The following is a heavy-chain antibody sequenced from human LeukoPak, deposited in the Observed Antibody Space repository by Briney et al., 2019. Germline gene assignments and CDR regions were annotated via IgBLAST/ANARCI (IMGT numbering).Heavy chain of an antibody. J-gene: IGHJ4*02. D-gene: IGHD6-13*01. CDR1: GGTFSSYA. V-gene: IGHV1-69*13. CDR3: AREIAAAGMGLDY. CDR2: IIPIFGTA. Sequence: SVKVSCKAPGGTFSSYAISWVRQAPGQGLEWMGGIIPIFGTANYAQKFQGRVTITADESTSTAYMELSSLRSEDTAVYYCAREIAAAGMGLDYWGQGTLVTVSS.